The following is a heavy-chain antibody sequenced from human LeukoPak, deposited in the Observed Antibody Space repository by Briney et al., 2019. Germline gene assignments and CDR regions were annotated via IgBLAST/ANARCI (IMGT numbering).Heavy chain of an antibody. J-gene: IGHJ4*02. CDR1: GFTFSSYG. CDR2: IRYDGSNK. D-gene: IGHD6-19*01. Sequence: PGGSLRLSCAASGFTFSSYGIHWVRQAPGKGLEWVAFIRYDGSNKYYADSVEGRFTISRDNSKNTLYLQMNSLRAGDTAVYYCAKAPPHSSGWYVFDYWGQGTLVTVSS. CDR3: AKAPPHSSGWYVFDY. V-gene: IGHV3-30*02.